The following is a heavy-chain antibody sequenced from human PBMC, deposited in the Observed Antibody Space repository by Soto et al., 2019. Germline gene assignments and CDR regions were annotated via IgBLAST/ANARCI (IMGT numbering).Heavy chain of an antibody. D-gene: IGHD2-2*01. J-gene: IGHJ3*02. Sequence: QVQLQESGPGLVKPSETLSLTCTVSGGSISSYYWSWIRQPPGKGLEWIGYIYYSGSTNYNPSLKKRVTTSVATSKNQCSLKLSSVTAADTAVYYCARQDIVVVPAAMTRDAFDIWGQGTMVTVSS. V-gene: IGHV4-59*08. CDR2: IYYSGST. CDR1: GGSISSYY. CDR3: ARQDIVVVPAAMTRDAFDI.